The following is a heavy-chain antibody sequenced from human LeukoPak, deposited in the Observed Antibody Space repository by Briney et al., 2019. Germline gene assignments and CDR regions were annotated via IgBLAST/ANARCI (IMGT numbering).Heavy chain of an antibody. D-gene: IGHD2-21*02. CDR2: ISYSGST. V-gene: IGHV4-39*07. CDR3: ARGGNELTAHLLVY. CDR1: GGSISSSNYY. J-gene: IGHJ4*02. Sequence: PSETLSLTCTVSGGSISSSNYYWGWIRQPPGKGLEWIGSISYSGSTYYNPSLKSRVTISVDTSKNQFSLKLTSVTAADTAVYYCARGGNELTAHLLVYWGQGTLVTVSS.